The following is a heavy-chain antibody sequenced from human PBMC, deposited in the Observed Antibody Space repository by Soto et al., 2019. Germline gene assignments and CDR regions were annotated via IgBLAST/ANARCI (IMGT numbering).Heavy chain of an antibody. CDR2: VSGSGGTT. D-gene: IGHD6-19*01. Sequence: EVQLLDSGGGLVQPGGSLRLSCAASGFTFSSSAMSWVRQAPGKGLEWVSAVSGSGGTTYYADSVRGRFTISRDNSKNPLSLQMNSLRAEDTAIYFCARCTVDTIVTSGWCHYLDPWGQGTLVTVSS. CDR3: ARCTVDTIVTSGWCHYLDP. V-gene: IGHV3-23*01. J-gene: IGHJ5*02. CDR1: GFTFSSSA.